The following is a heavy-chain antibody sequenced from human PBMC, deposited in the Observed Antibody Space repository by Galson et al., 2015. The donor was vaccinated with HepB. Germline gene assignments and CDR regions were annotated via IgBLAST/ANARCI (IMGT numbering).Heavy chain of an antibody. V-gene: IGHV3-30*18. CDR2: ISYDGSNK. CDR3: LKDNRWDTAMVTVAGRYYGMDV. D-gene: IGHD5-18*01. Sequence: SLRLSCAASGFPFSSYGIHWVRQAPGKGLEGVALISYDGSNKYYAASVKGRLTVSRDNSKNPLYLQMNSLRADTTAFYYCLKDNRWDTAMVTVAGRYYGMDVWGQGTTVTVSS. CDR1: GFPFSSYG. J-gene: IGHJ6*02.